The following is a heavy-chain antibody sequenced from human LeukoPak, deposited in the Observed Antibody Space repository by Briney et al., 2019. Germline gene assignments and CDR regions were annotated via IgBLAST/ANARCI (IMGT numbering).Heavy chain of an antibody. V-gene: IGHV3-23*01. J-gene: IGHJ4*02. CDR3: AKPGGGTHDY. Sequence: PGGSLRLSCAATGFTFSNYAMSWVREAPGKGLEWVSSISGDGATTFYADSVKGRFTMSRDNSKNTLYVQMDSLRAEDTAVYYCAKPGGGTHDYWGQGTLVTVSS. CDR2: ISGDGATT. CDR1: GFTFSNYA. D-gene: IGHD1-26*01.